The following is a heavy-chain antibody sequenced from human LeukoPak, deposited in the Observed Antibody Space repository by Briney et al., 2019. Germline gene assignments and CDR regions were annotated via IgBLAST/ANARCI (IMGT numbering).Heavy chain of an antibody. Sequence: GESLKISCKGSGYSFTSYWIGWVRQMPGKGLEWMGIIYPGDSDTRYSPSFQGQVTISADKSISTAYLQWSSLKASDTAMYYCARPRGGYYDFWSGYYTLDAFDIWGQGTMVTVSS. CDR1: GYSFTSYW. CDR3: ARPRGGYYDFWSGYYTLDAFDI. J-gene: IGHJ3*02. V-gene: IGHV5-51*01. D-gene: IGHD3-3*01. CDR2: IYPGDSDT.